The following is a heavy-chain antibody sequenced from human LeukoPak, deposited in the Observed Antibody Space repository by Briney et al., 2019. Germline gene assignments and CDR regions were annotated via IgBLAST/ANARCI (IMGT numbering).Heavy chain of an antibody. CDR1: GYTFTSYD. D-gene: IGHD2-2*01. V-gene: IGHV1-8*01. CDR2: MNPKNGHT. J-gene: IGHJ4*02. Sequence: ASVKVSCKASGYTFTSYDINWVRQATGQGLEWMGLMNPKNGHTVYAQKLQGRVTMTRDTSINTAYLELSSLRSEDTAVYYCARNLMYCSSTTCYLDYWGQGTLVTVSS. CDR3: ARNLMYCSSTTCYLDY.